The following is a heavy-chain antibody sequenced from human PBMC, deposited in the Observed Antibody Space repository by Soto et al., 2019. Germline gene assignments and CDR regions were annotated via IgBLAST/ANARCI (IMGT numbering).Heavy chain of an antibody. CDR3: ARDLGSGYDLEENAFDI. J-gene: IGHJ3*02. V-gene: IGHV3-48*01. Sequence: GGSLRLSCAASGFTFSSYSMNWVRQAPGKGLEWVSYISSSSSTIYYADSVKGRFTISRDNAKNSLYLQMNSLRAEDTAVYYCARDLGSGYDLEENAFDIWGQGTMVTVSS. D-gene: IGHD5-12*01. CDR1: GFTFSSYS. CDR2: ISSSSSTI.